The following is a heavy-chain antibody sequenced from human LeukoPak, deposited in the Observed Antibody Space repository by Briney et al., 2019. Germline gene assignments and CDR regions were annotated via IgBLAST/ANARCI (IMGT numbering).Heavy chain of an antibody. Sequence: ASVKVSCKASGYTFTGYFMHWVRQAPGQGLEWMGWINPNSGGTNYAQKFQGRVTMTRDTSISTAYMELSRLRSDDTAVYYCAREGRGAAHTFDYWGQGTLVTVSS. V-gene: IGHV1-2*02. CDR2: INPNSGGT. CDR1: GYTFTGYF. CDR3: AREGRGAAHTFDY. D-gene: IGHD6-6*01. J-gene: IGHJ4*02.